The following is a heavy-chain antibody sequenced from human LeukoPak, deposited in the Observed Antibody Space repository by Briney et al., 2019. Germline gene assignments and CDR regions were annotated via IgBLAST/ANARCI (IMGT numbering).Heavy chain of an antibody. CDR2: IIPIFGTA. Sequence: SSVKVSCKASGGTFSSYAISWVRQAPGQGLEWMGGIIPIFGTANYAQKFQGRVTITADESTSTAYMELSSLRSEDTAVYYCARGGFGLAAAGISNYWYFDLSGPGTLVTVSS. D-gene: IGHD6-13*01. CDR1: GGTFSSYA. J-gene: IGHJ2*01. CDR3: ARGGFGLAAAGISNYWYFDL. V-gene: IGHV1-69*01.